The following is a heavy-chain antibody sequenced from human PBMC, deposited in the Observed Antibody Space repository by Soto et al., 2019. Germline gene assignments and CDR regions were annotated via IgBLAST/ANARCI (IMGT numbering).Heavy chain of an antibody. J-gene: IGHJ4*02. V-gene: IGHV4-28*01. CDR1: GYPMRSYKI. Sequence: XDILSLTCAVSGYPMRSYKIGCWIRQPPGKGLEWIGFIYFSGTTYYNPSLRSRVTMSVDTSKNQFSLKLSSVAAVDTAVYYCERVDIVGGRPEYWGQGTLVTVSS. CDR3: ERVDIVGGRPEY. CDR2: IYFSGTT. D-gene: IGHD1-26*01.